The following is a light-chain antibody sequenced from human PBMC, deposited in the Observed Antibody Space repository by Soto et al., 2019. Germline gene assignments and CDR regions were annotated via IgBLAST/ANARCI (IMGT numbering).Light chain of an antibody. V-gene: IGKV1-27*01. Sequence: DSQLTSAAAALSASIGDRVTITCRANQAIGVYLAWFQQQPGKVPKLLIYAASALQSGVPSRFSGSGSGTDFTLTISSLQPEDIATYYSQPYNRAPLTLGGGSKV. CDR1: QAIGVY. CDR3: QPYNRAPLT. CDR2: AAS. J-gene: IGKJ4*01.